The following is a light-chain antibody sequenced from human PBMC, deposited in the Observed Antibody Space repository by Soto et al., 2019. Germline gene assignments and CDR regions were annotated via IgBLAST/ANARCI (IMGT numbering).Light chain of an antibody. J-gene: IGKJ1*01. CDR2: AAS. CDR3: QKYNSAPPWT. V-gene: IGKV1-27*01. CDR1: QGIIHY. Sequence: DIQMTHSPSTLSASVGYRVTITCRASQGIIHYLAWYQQKPGKVPKLLIYAASTLQSGVPSRFSGSGSGTDFTLTISSLQPEDVATYYCQKYNSAPPWTFGQGTKVDIK.